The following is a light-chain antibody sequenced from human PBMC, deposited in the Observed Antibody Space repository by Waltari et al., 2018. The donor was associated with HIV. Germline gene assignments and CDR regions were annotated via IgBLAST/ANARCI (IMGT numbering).Light chain of an antibody. J-gene: IGLJ2*01. CDR3: CSYAGSSTSVV. V-gene: IGLV2-23*02. Sequence: QSALTQPASVSGSPGQSITISCTGSSSDVGSYHLVSWYQQHPGKAPKLMIYDVSKRPSGVSNRFSGSKSGNTASLTISGLQAEDEADYYCCSYAGSSTSVVFGGGTKLTVL. CDR1: SSDVGSYHL. CDR2: DVS.